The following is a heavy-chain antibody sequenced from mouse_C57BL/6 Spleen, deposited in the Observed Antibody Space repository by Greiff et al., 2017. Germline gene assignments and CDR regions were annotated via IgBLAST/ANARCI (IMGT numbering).Heavy chain of an antibody. CDR1: GFSLTSYG. CDR2: IWRGGST. CDR3: AKKKNDYDGYFDV. V-gene: IGHV2-5*01. Sequence: QVQLKESGPGLVQPSQSLSITCTVSGFSLTSYGVHWVRQSPGKGLEWLGVIWRGGSTDYNAAFMSRLSITKDNSKSQVFFKMNSLQADDTAIYYCAKKKNDYDGYFDVWGTGTTVTVSS. J-gene: IGHJ1*03. D-gene: IGHD2-4*01.